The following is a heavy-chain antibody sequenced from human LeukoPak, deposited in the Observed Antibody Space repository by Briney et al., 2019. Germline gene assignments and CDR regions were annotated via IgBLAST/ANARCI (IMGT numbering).Heavy chain of an antibody. CDR3: ARDEWLRPFPYHY. CDR1: GYTFTSYD. V-gene: IGHV1-18*01. J-gene: IGHJ4*02. CDR2: MNPNSGGT. D-gene: IGHD5-12*01. Sequence: ASVKVSCKASGYTFTSYDINWVRQATGQGLEWMGWMNPNSGGTNYAQKLQGRVTMTTDTSTSTAYMELRSLRSDDTAVYYCARDEWLRPFPYHYWGQGTLVTVSS.